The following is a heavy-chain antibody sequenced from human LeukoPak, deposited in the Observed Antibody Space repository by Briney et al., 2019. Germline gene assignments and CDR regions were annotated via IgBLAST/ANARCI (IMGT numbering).Heavy chain of an antibody. Sequence: PGGSLRLSCAASGFTFSSYALSWVRQAPGKGLEWVSVIYSGGSTYYADSVKGRFTISRDNSKNTLYLQMNSLRAEDTAVYYCASSSYYDILTGPPDYWGQGTLVTVSS. V-gene: IGHV3-53*01. CDR1: GFTFSSYA. J-gene: IGHJ4*02. CDR2: IYSGGST. CDR3: ASSSYYDILTGPPDY. D-gene: IGHD3-9*01.